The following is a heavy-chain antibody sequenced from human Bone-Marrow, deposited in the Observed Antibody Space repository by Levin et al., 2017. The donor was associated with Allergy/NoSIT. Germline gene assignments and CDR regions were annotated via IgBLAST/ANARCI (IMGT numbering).Heavy chain of an antibody. V-gene: IGHV1-24*01. CDR2: FDPEDGKI. CDR3: AIDVRLRTVRGSLLDS. D-gene: IGHD3-16*01. Sequence: GESLKISCKVSGDTLREVYMHWVRQAPGKGLEWMGGFDPEDGKITYAQKFKGRVTMTEDTSSDTAYMELRSLRSEDTAIYYCAIDVRLRTVRGSLLDSWGQGTLVTVSS. J-gene: IGHJ4*02. CDR1: GDTLREVY.